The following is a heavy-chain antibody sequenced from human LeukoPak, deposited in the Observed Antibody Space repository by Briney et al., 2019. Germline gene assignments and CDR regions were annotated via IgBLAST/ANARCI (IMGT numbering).Heavy chain of an antibody. CDR1: GFTFSSYW. V-gene: IGHV3-7*01. CDR3: ARRQCSSISCYYAFDI. J-gene: IGHJ3*02. D-gene: IGHD2-2*01. Sequence: GGSLRLSCAASGFTFSSYWMSWVRQAPGKGLEWVANIKQDGSEKYYVDSLKSRFTISRDNAKNSLYLQMNSLGAEDTAVYYCARRQCSSISCYYAFDIWGQGTMVTVSS. CDR2: IKQDGSEK.